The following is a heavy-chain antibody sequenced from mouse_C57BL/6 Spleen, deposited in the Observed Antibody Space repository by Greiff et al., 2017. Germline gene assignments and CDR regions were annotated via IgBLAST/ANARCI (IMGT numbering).Heavy chain of an antibody. Sequence: ESGPGLVKPSPSLSLTCSVTGYSFTSGCYWNWKRQFPGNILEWRDYLSYDGSNNYNPSIKNRTSITRDTSKNQFFLKLNSVTTEDTATYYCASYYYCGLDYWGQGTTLTVSS. V-gene: IGHV3-6*01. CDR1: GYSFTSGCY. CDR3: ASYYYCGLDY. CDR2: LSYDGSN. D-gene: IGHD1-1*01. J-gene: IGHJ2*01.